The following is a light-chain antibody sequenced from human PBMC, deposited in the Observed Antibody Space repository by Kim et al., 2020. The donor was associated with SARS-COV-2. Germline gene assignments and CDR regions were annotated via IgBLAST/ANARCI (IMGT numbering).Light chain of an antibody. CDR2: ATS. J-gene: IGKJ4*01. V-gene: IGKV1-9*01. CDR1: QGISSD. CDR3: QQLNRYPLT. Sequence: ASVGDRVTITCRAIQGISSDFAWYQQKPGKAPKLLIFATSTLQSGVPSRFSGSGSGTDFTLTISNLQSEDFATYYCQQLNRYPLTFGGGTKVDIK.